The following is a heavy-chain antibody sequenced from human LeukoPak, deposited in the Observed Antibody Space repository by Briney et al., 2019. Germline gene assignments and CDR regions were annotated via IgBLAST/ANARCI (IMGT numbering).Heavy chain of an antibody. V-gene: IGHV3-23*01. J-gene: IGHJ6*02. CDR1: GFTFSSYA. CDR3: AKDRGSSWPHYYYYYGMDV. Sequence: PGGSLRLSCAASGFTFSSYAMSWVRQAPGKGLEWVSAISGSGGSTYYADSVKGRFTISRDNSKNTLYLQMNSLRAEDTAVYYCAKDRGSSWPHYYYYYGMDVWSQGTTVTVSS. CDR2: ISGSGGST. D-gene: IGHD6-13*01.